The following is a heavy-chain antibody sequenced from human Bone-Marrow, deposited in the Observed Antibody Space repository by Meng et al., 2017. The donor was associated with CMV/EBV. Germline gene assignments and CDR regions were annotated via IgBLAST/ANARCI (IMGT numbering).Heavy chain of an antibody. V-gene: IGHV4-38-2*02. CDR1: GYSITGPYY. D-gene: IGHD5-18*01. J-gene: IGHJ6*02. CDR3: ARVQPHLPYYYYGMDV. CDR2: IYHRGTT. Sequence: SETLSLTCTVSGYSITGPYYWGWIRQPPGKGLEWIGTIYHRGTTYYNPSLKSRATISVDTSKNQFSLKLSSVTAADTAVYYCARVQPHLPYYYYGMDVWGQGTTVTVSS.